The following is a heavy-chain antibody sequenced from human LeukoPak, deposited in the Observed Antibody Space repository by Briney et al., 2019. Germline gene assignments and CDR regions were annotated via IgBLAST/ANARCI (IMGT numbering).Heavy chain of an antibody. V-gene: IGHV4-59*08. Sequence: SETPSLTCTVSGGSISSYYWSWIRQPPGKGLEWIGYIYYSGSTNYNPSLKSRVTISVDTSKNQFSLKLSSVTAADTAVYYCARRSVGATGAFDIWGQGTMVTVSS. D-gene: IGHD1-26*01. J-gene: IGHJ3*02. CDR3: ARRSVGATGAFDI. CDR1: GGSISSYY. CDR2: IYYSGST.